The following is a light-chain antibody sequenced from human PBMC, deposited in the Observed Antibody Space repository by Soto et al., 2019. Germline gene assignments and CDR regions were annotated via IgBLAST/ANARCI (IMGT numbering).Light chain of an antibody. J-gene: IGKJ5*01. Sequence: IQMTQSPSSPSASVGDRITITCRASQSISIYLNWYQQKPGKAPKLLIYAASSLQSGVPSRFSGIGSGTDFTFTISRMKPEDIATDYCQQYENLPTFGQGTRLEIK. CDR2: AAS. V-gene: IGKV1-33*01. CDR3: QQYENLPT. CDR1: QSISIY.